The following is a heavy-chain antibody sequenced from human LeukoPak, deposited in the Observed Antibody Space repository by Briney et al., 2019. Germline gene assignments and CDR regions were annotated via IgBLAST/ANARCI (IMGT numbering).Heavy chain of an antibody. V-gene: IGHV3-23*01. CDR1: GFTFSAYA. CDR2: IRGRGVNT. Sequence: GGSLRLSCAASGFTFSAYAMSWVRQAPGKGLEWVSTIRGRGVNTYYADSVKGRFTISRDNSKNTLYLQMNSLRAEDTAVYYCAREGSGNSYWGQGTLVTVSS. CDR3: AREGSGNSY. J-gene: IGHJ4*02. D-gene: IGHD4-23*01.